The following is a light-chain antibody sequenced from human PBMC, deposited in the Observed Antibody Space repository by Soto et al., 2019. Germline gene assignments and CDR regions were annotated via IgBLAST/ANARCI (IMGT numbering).Light chain of an antibody. V-gene: IGLV2-14*03. CDR3: SSYTPSSTYV. Sequence: QSVLTQPASVSGSPGQSITISCTGSTRDIGAYDYVSWYQQYPGKAPRLIIYAVNSRPSGVSNRFSGSKSGNTASLTISGLQAEDEADYHCSSYTPSSTYVFGTGTKVPVL. J-gene: IGLJ1*01. CDR1: TRDIGAYDY. CDR2: AVN.